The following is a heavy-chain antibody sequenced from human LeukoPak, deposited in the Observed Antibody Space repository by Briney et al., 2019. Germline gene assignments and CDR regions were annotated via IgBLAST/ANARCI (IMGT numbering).Heavy chain of an antibody. Sequence: GGSLRLSCAASGFTFSSYSMNWVRQAPGKGLEWVAFIRYDGSNKYYADSVKGRFTISRDNSKNTLYLQMNSLRAEDTAVYYCAKGPTYYYDSSGYVHAFDIWGQGTMVTVSS. J-gene: IGHJ3*02. CDR1: GFTFSSYS. D-gene: IGHD3-22*01. CDR2: IRYDGSNK. V-gene: IGHV3-30*02. CDR3: AKGPTYYYDSSGYVHAFDI.